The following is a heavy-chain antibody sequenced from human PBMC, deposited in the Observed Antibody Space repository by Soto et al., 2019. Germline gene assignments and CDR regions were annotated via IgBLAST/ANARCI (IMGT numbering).Heavy chain of an antibody. V-gene: IGHV1-18*01. CDR1: GYSFTTYG. CDR3: AREGPAPYYYYGMDV. CDR2: ISGYNGNT. J-gene: IGHJ6*02. Sequence: QVQLVQSRGEVKKPGASMKVSCKTSGYSFTTYGFSWVRQAPGQGLEWMGWISGYNGNTNYAQKFQGRVTMTTDTSTSTAYMELRSLRSDDTAVYYCAREGPAPYYYYGMDVWGQGSTVTVSS.